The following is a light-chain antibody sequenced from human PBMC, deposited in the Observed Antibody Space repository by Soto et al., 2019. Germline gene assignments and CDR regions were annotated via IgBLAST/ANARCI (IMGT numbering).Light chain of an antibody. CDR2: SNN. Sequence: QPVLTQPPSASGTPGQRVTISCSGSSSNIGSNTVNWYQQLPGTAPKLLIYSNNQRPSGVPDRFSGSKSGTSASLAISGLHSEDEADYYCAAWDDSLNGGVFGGGTKLTVL. J-gene: IGLJ3*02. V-gene: IGLV1-44*01. CDR3: AAWDDSLNGGV. CDR1: SSNIGSNT.